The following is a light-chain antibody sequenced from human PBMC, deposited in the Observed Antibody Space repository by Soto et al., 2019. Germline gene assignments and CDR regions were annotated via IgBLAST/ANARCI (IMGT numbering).Light chain of an antibody. J-gene: IGKJ4*01. Sequence: DIVMTQSPDSLAVSLGERATINCKSSQSVLYSSNNKNYLAWYQQRLGQPPKLLIHWASTRQSGVPDRFSGSGSGTDFTLTISSLQAEDVAVYYCQQYYSTSPTFGGGTKVEIK. CDR3: QQYYSTSPT. CDR1: QSVLYSSNNKNY. V-gene: IGKV4-1*01. CDR2: WAS.